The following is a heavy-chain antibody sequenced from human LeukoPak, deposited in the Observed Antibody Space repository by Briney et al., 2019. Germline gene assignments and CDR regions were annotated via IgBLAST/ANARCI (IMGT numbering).Heavy chain of an antibody. CDR1: GFTFSNAW. D-gene: IGHD1-26*01. CDR2: IKSKTGGGTT. Sequence: GGSLRLSCAASGFTFSNAWMSWVRQAPGKGLEWVGRIKSKTGGGTTDYAAPVKGRFTISRDDSKNTLYLQMNSLKTEDTAVYYCTTDLRRAVGANYWGQGTLVTVSS. V-gene: IGHV3-15*01. J-gene: IGHJ4*02. CDR3: TTDLRRAVGANY.